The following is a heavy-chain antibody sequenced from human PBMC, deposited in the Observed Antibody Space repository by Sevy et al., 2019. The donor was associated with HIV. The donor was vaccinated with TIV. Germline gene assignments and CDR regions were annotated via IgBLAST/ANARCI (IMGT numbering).Heavy chain of an antibody. J-gene: IGHJ4*02. CDR3: ASRGGDFWSGYNFDY. CDR1: GFTFSDFA. D-gene: IGHD3-3*01. Sequence: GGSLRLSCAASGFTFSDFAMAWVRQAPGKGLEWVALTLFDGRNQYYADSVKGRFPISRDNSKNMLFLQMSSLRDEETAVYYCASRGGDFWSGYNFDYWGQGTLVTVSS. CDR2: TLFDGRNQ. V-gene: IGHV3-30*03.